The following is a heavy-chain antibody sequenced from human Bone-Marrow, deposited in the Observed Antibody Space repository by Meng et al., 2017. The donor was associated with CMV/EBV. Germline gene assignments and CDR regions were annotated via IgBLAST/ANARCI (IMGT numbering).Heavy chain of an antibody. V-gene: IGHV4-34*01. CDR3: ARGQRVDCSSTSCLNFDY. CDR1: GGFISSYY. Sequence: GSLRLSCTVSGGFISSYYWSWIRQPPGKVLEWIGEINHSGSTNYNPSLKSRVTISVDMSKNQFSLKLSSVTAADTAVYYCARGQRVDCSSTSCLNFDYWGQGTLVTVSS. D-gene: IGHD2-2*01. J-gene: IGHJ4*02. CDR2: INHSGST.